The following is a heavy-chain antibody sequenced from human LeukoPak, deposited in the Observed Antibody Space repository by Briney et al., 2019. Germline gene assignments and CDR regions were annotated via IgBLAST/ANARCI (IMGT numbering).Heavy chain of an antibody. V-gene: IGHV3-43*02. D-gene: IGHD3-3*01. CDR3: AKALTYYDFWSGFDY. J-gene: IGHJ4*02. CDR1: GFTFDDYA. CDR2: ISGDGGST. Sequence: PGGSLRLSCAASGFTFDDYAMHWVRQAPGQGLEWVSLISGDGGSTYYADSVKGRFTISRDNSKNSLYLQMNSLRTEDTALYYCAKALTYYDFWSGFDYWGQGTLVTVSS.